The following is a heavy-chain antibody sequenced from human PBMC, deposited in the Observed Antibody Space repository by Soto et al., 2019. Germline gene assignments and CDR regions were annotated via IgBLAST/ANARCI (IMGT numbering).Heavy chain of an antibody. J-gene: IGHJ4*02. CDR2: INPSGGST. CDR3: ARAAGLDYYDSSGSALYYFDY. CDR1: GYTFTSYY. Sequence: ASVKVSCKASGYTFTSYYMHWVRQAPGQGLEWMGIINPSGGSTSYAQKFQGRVTMTRDTSTSTVYMELSSLRSEDTAVYYCARAAGLDYYDSSGSALYYFDYWGQGTLVTVSS. V-gene: IGHV1-46*01. D-gene: IGHD3-22*01.